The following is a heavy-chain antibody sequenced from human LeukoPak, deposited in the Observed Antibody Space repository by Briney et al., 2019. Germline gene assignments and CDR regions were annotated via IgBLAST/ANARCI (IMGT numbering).Heavy chain of an antibody. CDR3: AKDAMGEEYYFDY. CDR1: GFTFDDYA. J-gene: IGHJ4*02. D-gene: IGHD5-18*01. CDR2: ISWNSGSI. Sequence: GGSLRLSCAASGFTFDDYAMHWVRQAPGKGLEWVSGISWNSGSIGYADSVKGRFTISRDNAKNSLYLQMNSLRAEDTALYYCAKDAMGEEYYFDYWGQGTLVTVSS. V-gene: IGHV3-9*01.